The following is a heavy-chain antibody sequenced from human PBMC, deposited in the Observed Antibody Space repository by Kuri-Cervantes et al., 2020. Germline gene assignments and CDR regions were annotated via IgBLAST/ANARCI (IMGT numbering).Heavy chain of an antibody. CDR3: ARGAGLERRRESYYYAMDV. CDR1: EFTFSSYE. J-gene: IGHJ6*02. Sequence: GESLKISCAASEFTFSSYEMNWVRQAPGKGLEWVSYISSSGSTIYYADSVKGRFTISRDNAKNSLYLQMNSLKTEDTAVYYCARGAGLERRRESYYYAMDVWGQGTAVTVSS. V-gene: IGHV3-48*03. D-gene: IGHD1-1*01. CDR2: ISSSGSTI.